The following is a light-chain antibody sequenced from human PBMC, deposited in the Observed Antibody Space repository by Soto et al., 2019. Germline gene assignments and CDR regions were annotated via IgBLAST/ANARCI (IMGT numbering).Light chain of an antibody. J-gene: IGLJ7*01. V-gene: IGLV2-14*01. Sequence: QSALTQPASVSGSPGQSITISCTGTSSYVGGYNYVSWYQHHAGKAPKLLLYEVSNRPSGVSNRFSGSKSGDTASLIISGLQAEDEADYYCTSYTSSSTLVFGGGTQLTVL. CDR3: TSYTSSSTLV. CDR1: SSYVGGYNY. CDR2: EVS.